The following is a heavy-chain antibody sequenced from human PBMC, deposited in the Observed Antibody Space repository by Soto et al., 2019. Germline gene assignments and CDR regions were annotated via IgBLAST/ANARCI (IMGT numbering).Heavy chain of an antibody. Sequence: SETLGVTCTFSGGSISLYYWSWMRQSPGKGLELIGYVFYSGRSNYNPSLKSRVTISVDTSKNQFSLKLRSVTAADTSVYYCARGRNDLLNGNYYFDYWGQGTLVTVSS. V-gene: IGHV4-59*01. CDR1: GGSISLYY. J-gene: IGHJ4*02. CDR3: ARGRNDLLNGNYYFDY. CDR2: VFYSGRS. D-gene: IGHD3-9*01.